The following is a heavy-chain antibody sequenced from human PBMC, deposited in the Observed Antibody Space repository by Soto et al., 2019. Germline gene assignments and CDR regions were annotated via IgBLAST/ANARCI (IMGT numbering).Heavy chain of an antibody. V-gene: IGHV1-2*04. Sequence: ASVKVSCKASGYTFTGYYMHWVRQAPGQGLEWMGWINPNSGGTNYAQKFQGWVTMTRDTSISTAYMELSRLRSDDTAVYYCARDRSVTTPNFDYWGQGTLVTVSS. CDR3: ARDRSVTTPNFDY. CDR1: GYTFTGYY. CDR2: INPNSGGT. D-gene: IGHD4-17*01. J-gene: IGHJ4*02.